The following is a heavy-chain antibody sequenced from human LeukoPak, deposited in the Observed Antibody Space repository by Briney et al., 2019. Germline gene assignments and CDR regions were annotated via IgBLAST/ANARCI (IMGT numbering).Heavy chain of an antibody. Sequence: GASVKVSCKTSGYTFTGYYVHWVRQAPGQGLEWMGWINPNSGGADYTPKFQGRVIMTSDTSITTAYMELINLESDDTAVYYCALFDFWAQGTQVTVSS. V-gene: IGHV1-2*02. CDR1: GYTFTGYY. CDR2: INPNSGGA. CDR3: ALFDF. J-gene: IGHJ4*02.